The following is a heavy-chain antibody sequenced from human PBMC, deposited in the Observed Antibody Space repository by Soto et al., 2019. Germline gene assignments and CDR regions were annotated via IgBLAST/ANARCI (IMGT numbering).Heavy chain of an antibody. V-gene: IGHV1-69*06. Sequence: QVQLVQSGAEVKKPGSSVKVSCKASGGTFSSYAISWVRQAPGQGLEWMGGIIPIFGTANYAQKFQGRVTITADKSTSTAYMELSSLRSEDTAVYYCARPVPQGTAMPYAFDIWGQGTMVTVSS. J-gene: IGHJ3*02. CDR3: ARPVPQGTAMPYAFDI. D-gene: IGHD5-18*01. CDR1: GGTFSSYA. CDR2: IIPIFGTA.